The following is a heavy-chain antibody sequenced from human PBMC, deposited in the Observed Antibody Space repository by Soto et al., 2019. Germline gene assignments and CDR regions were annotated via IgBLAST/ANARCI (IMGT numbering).Heavy chain of an antibody. V-gene: IGHV4-4*07. Sequence: LSLTCTVSGGSISSYYWSWIRQPAGKGLEWIGRIYTSGSTNYNPSLKSRVTMSVDTSKNQFSLKLSSVTAADTAVYYCAREVRGWNYGGDWVDHWGKGILVTASS. D-gene: IGHD1-7*01. J-gene: IGHJ5*02. CDR3: AREVRGWNYGGDWVDH. CDR1: GGSISSYY. CDR2: IYTSGST.